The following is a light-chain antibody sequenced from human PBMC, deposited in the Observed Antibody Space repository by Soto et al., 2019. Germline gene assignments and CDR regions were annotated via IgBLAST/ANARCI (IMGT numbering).Light chain of an antibody. J-gene: IGLJ1*01. V-gene: IGLV2-8*01. Sequence: QSVLTQPPSASGAPGQRVTISCSGSSSNIGSNTVNWYQQHPGKAPKLMIYEINKRPSGVPDRFSGSKSGNTASLTVSGLQAEDEADYYCSSFAGSNNFPYVFGTGTKVTVL. CDR3: SSFAGSNNFPYV. CDR2: EIN. CDR1: SSNIGSNT.